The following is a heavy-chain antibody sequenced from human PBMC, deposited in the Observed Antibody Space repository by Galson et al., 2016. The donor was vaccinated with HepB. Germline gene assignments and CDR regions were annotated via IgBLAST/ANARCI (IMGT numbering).Heavy chain of an antibody. J-gene: IGHJ4*02. Sequence: SLRLSCAASGFTFSSYAMTWVRQAPGKGLEWVAVISYDGSNKYYADSVKGRFTISRDNSKNTLYLQMNSLRPEDTAVYYCALGQGFLADSWGQGTLVTVSS. CDR1: GFTFSSYA. CDR3: ALGQGFLADS. V-gene: IGHV3-30*03. CDR2: ISYDGSNK.